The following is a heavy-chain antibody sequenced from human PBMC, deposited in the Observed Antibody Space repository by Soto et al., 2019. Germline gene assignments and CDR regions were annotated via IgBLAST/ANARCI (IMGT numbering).Heavy chain of an antibody. J-gene: IGHJ5*02. D-gene: IGHD6-13*01. Sequence: PSATLSLTCTVSGGSISSYYWSWIRQPAGKGLEWIGRIYTSGSTNYNPSLKSRVTMSVDTSKNQFSLKLSSVTAADTAVYYCARDSLGPFGIAAAGTTPWFDPWGQGTLVTVSS. CDR3: ARDSLGPFGIAAAGTTPWFDP. V-gene: IGHV4-4*07. CDR1: GGSISSYY. CDR2: IYTSGST.